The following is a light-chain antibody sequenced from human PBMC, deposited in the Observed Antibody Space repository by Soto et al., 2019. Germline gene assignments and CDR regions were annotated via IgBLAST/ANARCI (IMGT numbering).Light chain of an antibody. J-gene: IGLJ1*01. V-gene: IGLV2-14*01. CDR3: SSYTSSGTYV. CDR1: SSDVGGYGS. CDR2: EVS. Sequence: SVLTQPASVSGPPGQSITISCTGTSSDVGGYGSVSWYQQHPGKAPKLMIYEVSNRPSGVSNRFSGSKSGNTASLTISGLQAEDDADYYCSSYTSSGTYVFGTGTKVTVL.